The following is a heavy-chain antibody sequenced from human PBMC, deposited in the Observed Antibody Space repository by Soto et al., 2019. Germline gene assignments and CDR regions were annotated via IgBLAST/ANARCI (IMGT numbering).Heavy chain of an antibody. D-gene: IGHD3-16*01. CDR2: ISHDGSNK. CDR3: GKGGGDQRYCDY. V-gene: IGHV3-30*18. Sequence: QVQLVDSGGGVVQPGRSLRLSCTGSGFTFSNYGMHWVRQAPGKGLEWVAIISHDGSNKYYAASVKDRFTISRDNSKKTMYRQMNCLVAEDKAGYYCGKGGGDQRYCDYWGQGTLVIVSS. CDR1: GFTFSNYG. J-gene: IGHJ4*02.